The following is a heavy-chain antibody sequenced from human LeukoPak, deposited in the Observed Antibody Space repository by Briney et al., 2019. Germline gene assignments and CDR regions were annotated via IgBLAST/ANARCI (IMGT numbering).Heavy chain of an antibody. D-gene: IGHD4-17*01. Sequence: GGSLRLSCAASGFTFSTYAMSWVRQSPGKGLEWVSTISGSGGSTYYADSVKGRFTISRDNSKNTLFLQMNSLRAEDTAVYYCAREMTTVTYAFDIWGQGTMVTVSS. CDR3: AREMTTVTYAFDI. J-gene: IGHJ3*02. CDR1: GFTFSTYA. CDR2: ISGSGGST. V-gene: IGHV3-23*01.